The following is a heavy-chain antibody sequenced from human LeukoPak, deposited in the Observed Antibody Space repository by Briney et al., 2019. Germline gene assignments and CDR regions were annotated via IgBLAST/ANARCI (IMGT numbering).Heavy chain of an antibody. CDR1: GFTFSSYA. J-gene: IGHJ4*02. CDR3: AKDGRDILVVPAANSDY. Sequence: PGGSLRLSCAASGFTFSSYAMTWVRQAPGKGLEWVSSISGSGGSTYYADSVKGRFTITRDNSKNTLYLQMNSLRAEDTAVYYCAKDGRDILVVPAANSDYWGQGTPVTVSS. D-gene: IGHD2-2*01. CDR2: ISGSGGST. V-gene: IGHV3-23*01.